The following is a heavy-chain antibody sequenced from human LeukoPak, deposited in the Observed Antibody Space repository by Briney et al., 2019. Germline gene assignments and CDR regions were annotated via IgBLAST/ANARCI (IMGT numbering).Heavy chain of an antibody. CDR2: INSDGRGT. CDR3: ARDFRYGYDY. Sequence: GGSLRLSCAVSGFTFSSYWMHWVRQAPGKGLVWVSNINSDGRGTTYADSVKGRFTISRDNAKNTLYLQMNSLRAEDTAVYCCARDFRYGYDYWGQGTLLTVSS. CDR1: GFTFSSYW. D-gene: IGHD5-18*01. J-gene: IGHJ4*02. V-gene: IGHV3-74*01.